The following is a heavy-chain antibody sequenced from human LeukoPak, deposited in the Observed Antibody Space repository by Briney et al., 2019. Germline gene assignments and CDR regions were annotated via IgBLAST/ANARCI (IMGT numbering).Heavy chain of an antibody. D-gene: IGHD5-12*01. CDR3: AREDGGYDSGVWFDP. CDR2: INHSGST. CDR1: GFIFSTYW. J-gene: IGHJ5*02. V-gene: IGHV4-4*02. Sequence: GSLRLSCAASGFIFSTYWMSWVRQPPGKGLEWIGEINHSGSTNYNPSLKSRVTISVEKSKNQFSLKLSSVTAADTAVYYCAREDGGYDSGVWFDPWGQGTLATVSS.